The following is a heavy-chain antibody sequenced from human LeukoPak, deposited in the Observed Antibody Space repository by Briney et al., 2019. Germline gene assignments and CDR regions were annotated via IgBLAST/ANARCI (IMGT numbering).Heavy chain of an antibody. CDR3: AGWNRSHWFDY. D-gene: IGHD1-1*01. J-gene: IGHJ4*02. CDR1: GFTFSTYW. CDR2: IKQDGSEK. V-gene: IGHV3-7*01. Sequence: GGSLRLSCAASGFTFSTYWMSWARQAPGKGLEWVANIKQDGSEKYYADSLKGRFTISRDNAKNSLYLQMNSLRAEDTAVYYCAGWNRSHWFDYWGQGTLVTVSS.